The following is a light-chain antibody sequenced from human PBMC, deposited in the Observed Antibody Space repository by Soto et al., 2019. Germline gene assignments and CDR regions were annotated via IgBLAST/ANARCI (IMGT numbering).Light chain of an antibody. Sequence: QTVVTQSPSISASLGPSVKLTCTLSSGHSNYAIAWHQQQPEKGPRYLMKLNSDGSHSKGDGIPDRFSGSSSGAERYLTISSLQSEDEADYYCQTWGTGIHVFGGGTKLTVL. V-gene: IGLV4-69*01. CDR1: SGHSNYA. CDR3: QTWGTGIHV. J-gene: IGLJ2*01. CDR2: LNSDGSH.